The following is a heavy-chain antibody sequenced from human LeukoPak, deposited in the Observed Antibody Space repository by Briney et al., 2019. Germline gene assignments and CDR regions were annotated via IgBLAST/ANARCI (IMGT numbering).Heavy chain of an antibody. CDR3: ARDPPLRGVLFDC. D-gene: IGHD3-10*01. CDR2: ISYDGSNK. V-gene: IGHV3-30-3*01. J-gene: IGHJ4*02. Sequence: GGSLRLSCAASGFTFSSYAMHWVRQAPGKGLEWVAVISYDGSNKYYADSVKGRFTISRDNSKNTLYLQMNSLRAEDTAVYYCARDPPLRGVLFDCWGQGTLVTVSS. CDR1: GFTFSSYA.